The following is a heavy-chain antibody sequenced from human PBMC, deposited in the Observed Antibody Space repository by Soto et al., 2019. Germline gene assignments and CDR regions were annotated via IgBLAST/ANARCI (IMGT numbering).Heavy chain of an antibody. CDR3: ARVIQRFLEWNQEGVFDY. J-gene: IGHJ4*02. V-gene: IGHV4-4*02. CDR2: IYHSGST. Sequence: PSETQSLTCAVSGCSISSSSWWSWVRQPPGKGLEWIGEIYHSGSTNYNPSLKSRVTISVDKSKNQFSLKLSSVTAADTAVYYCARVIQRFLEWNQEGVFDYWGQGTLVTVSS. D-gene: IGHD3-3*01. CDR1: GCSISSSSW.